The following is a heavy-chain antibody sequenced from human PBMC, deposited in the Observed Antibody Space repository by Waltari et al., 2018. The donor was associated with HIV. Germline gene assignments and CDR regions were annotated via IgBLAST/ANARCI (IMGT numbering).Heavy chain of an antibody. Sequence: QVQLVQSGADVQKPGASVKVSCKASGYTFTNYDINWVRQATGQGLEWMGWINPKSGNTGFAQKFQGRITMTRNISISTVYMELSSLRSDDTAVYYCARKKEDQQLSDYWGQGTLVTVSS. D-gene: IGHD1-1*01. J-gene: IGHJ4*02. CDR2: INPKSGNT. V-gene: IGHV1-8*01. CDR3: ARKKEDQQLSDY. CDR1: GYTFTNYD.